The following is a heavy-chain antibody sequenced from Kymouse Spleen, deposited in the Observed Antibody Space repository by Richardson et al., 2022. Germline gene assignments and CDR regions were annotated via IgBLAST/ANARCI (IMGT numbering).Heavy chain of an antibody. V-gene: IGHV3-33*01. CDR3: ARALIAVAPNDY. D-gene: IGHD6-19*01. CDR2: IWYDGSNK. Sequence: QVQLVESGGGVVQPGRSLRLSCAASGFTFSSYGMHWVRQAPGKGLEWVAVIWYDGSNKYYADSVKGRFTISRDNSKNTLYLQMNSLRAEDTAVYYCARALIAVAPNDYWGQGTLVTVSS. J-gene: IGHJ4*02. CDR1: GFTFSSYG.